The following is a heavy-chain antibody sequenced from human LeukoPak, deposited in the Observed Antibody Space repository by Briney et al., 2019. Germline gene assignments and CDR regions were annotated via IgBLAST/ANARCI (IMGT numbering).Heavy chain of an antibody. V-gene: IGHV3-23*01. D-gene: IGHD6-19*01. J-gene: IGHJ4*02. Sequence: GGSLRLSCAASGFTFSSHAMNWVRQAPGKGLEWVSEISGTGGSTYYADSVKGRFTISRDNSKNTLYLQMNSLRADDTAVYYCAGAFSGWSPKFWGQGTLVTVSS. CDR3: AGAFSGWSPKF. CDR1: GFTFSSHA. CDR2: ISGTGGST.